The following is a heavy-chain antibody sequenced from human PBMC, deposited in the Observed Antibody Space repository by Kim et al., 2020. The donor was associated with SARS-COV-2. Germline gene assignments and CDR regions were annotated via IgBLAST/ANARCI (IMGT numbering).Heavy chain of an antibody. V-gene: IGHV3-23*01. D-gene: IGHD2-15*01. J-gene: IGHJ4*02. Sequence: ADSVKGRFTLSRDNSKTTLYLQMNRLRAEDTAVYYCAKAPGIVAWAYSDYWGQGTLVTVSS. CDR3: AKAPGIVAWAYSDY.